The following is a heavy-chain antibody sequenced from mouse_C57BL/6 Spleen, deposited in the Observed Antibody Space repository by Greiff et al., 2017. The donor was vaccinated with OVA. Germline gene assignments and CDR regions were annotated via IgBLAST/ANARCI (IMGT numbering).Heavy chain of an antibody. CDR1: GYTFTSYW. CDR2: IHPSDSDT. Sequence: VQLQQPGAELVKPGASVKVSCKASGYTFTSYWMHWVKQRPGQGLEWIGRIHPSDSDTTYNQKFQGKATLTVDKSSSTAYMPLSSLTSEDSAVYYGAIGYYGSSQYYFDYWGQGTTLTVSS. J-gene: IGHJ2*01. CDR3: AIGYYGSSQYYFDY. V-gene: IGHV1-74*01. D-gene: IGHD1-1*01.